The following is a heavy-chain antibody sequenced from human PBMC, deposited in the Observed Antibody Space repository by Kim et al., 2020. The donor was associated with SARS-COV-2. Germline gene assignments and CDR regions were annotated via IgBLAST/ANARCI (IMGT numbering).Heavy chain of an antibody. CDR3: ARLNPYYYYYGMDV. CDR2: ISSSSYI. Sequence: GGSLRLSCAASGFTFSSYSMNWVRQAPGKGLEWVSSISSSSYIYYADSVKGRFTISRDNAKNSLYLQMNSLRAEDTAVYYCARLNPYYYYYGMDVWGQGTTVTVSS. V-gene: IGHV3-21*01. J-gene: IGHJ6*02. CDR1: GFTFSSYS.